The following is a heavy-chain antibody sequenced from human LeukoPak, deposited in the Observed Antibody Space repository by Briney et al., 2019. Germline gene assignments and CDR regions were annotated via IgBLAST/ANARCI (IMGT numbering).Heavy chain of an antibody. CDR1: GYTFTGYY. V-gene: IGHV1-2*02. CDR2: INTNSGDT. CDR3: ARGYSYGYQHFDY. D-gene: IGHD5-18*01. J-gene: IGHJ4*02. Sequence: ASVKVSCKASGYTFTGYYMHWVRQAPGQGLEWMGWINTNSGDTKYAQKFQGRVTMTKDTSISTAYMKLSRLRYDDTAVYYCARGYSYGYQHFDYWGQGTLVTVSS.